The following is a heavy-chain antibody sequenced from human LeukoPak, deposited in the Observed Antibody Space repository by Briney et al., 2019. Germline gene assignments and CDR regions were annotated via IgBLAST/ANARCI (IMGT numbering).Heavy chain of an antibody. V-gene: IGHV1-69*04. J-gene: IGHJ5*02. Sequence: VASVKVSCKASGGTFSSYTISGVRQAPGQGLEWMGRIIPILGIANYAQKFQGRVTITADKSTSTAYMELSSLRSEDTAVYYCARDWSYDFWSGYVDEWWFDPWGQGTLVTVSS. CDR1: GGTFSSYT. D-gene: IGHD3-3*01. CDR3: ARDWSYDFWSGYVDEWWFDP. CDR2: IIPILGIA.